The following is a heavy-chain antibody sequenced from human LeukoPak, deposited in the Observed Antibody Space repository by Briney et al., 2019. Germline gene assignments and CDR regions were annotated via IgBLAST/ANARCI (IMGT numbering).Heavy chain of an antibody. CDR3: ARKQYSSSHLDYYYGMDV. D-gene: IGHD6-6*01. J-gene: IGHJ6*02. CDR1: GFTFSSHW. Sequence: GGSLRLSCAASGFTFSSHWMSWVRQAPGKGLEWVSSISSSSSYIYYADSVKGRFTISRDNAKNSLYLQMNSLRAEDTAVYYCARKQYSSSHLDYYYGMDVWGQGTTVTVSS. V-gene: IGHV3-21*01. CDR2: ISSSSSYI.